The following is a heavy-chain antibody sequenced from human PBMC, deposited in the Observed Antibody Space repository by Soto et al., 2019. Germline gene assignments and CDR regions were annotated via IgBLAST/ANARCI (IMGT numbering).Heavy chain of an antibody. Sequence: SVKVSCKASGGTFSSYAISLVRQAPGQGLXWMXGIXXIXGXXXYXXXFQGRVTITADESTSTAYMELSSLRAEDTAVYYCARESAGVDGMDVWGQGTTVTVSS. CDR1: GGTFSSYA. CDR2: IXXIXGXX. V-gene: IGHV1-69*13. D-gene: IGHD3-10*01. CDR3: ARESAGVDGMDV. J-gene: IGHJ6*02.